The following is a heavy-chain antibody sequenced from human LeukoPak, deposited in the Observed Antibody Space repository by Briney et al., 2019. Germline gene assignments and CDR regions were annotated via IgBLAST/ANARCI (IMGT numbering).Heavy chain of an antibody. Sequence: GGSLRLSCAASGFTFSSYGRRWVRQAPGKGLEWVAFIRYDGSNKYYADSVKGRFTISRDNSKTTLYLQMSSLRAEDTAVYYCAKRDTTMAKGAFDIWGQRTTVTVSS. D-gene: IGHD5-18*01. V-gene: IGHV3-30*02. CDR1: GFTFSSYG. CDR3: AKRDTTMAKGAFDI. J-gene: IGHJ3*02. CDR2: IRYDGSNK.